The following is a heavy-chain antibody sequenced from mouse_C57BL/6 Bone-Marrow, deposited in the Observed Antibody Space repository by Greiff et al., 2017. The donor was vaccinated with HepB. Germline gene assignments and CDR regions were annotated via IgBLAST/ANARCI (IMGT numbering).Heavy chain of an antibody. CDR1: GYTFTSYW. J-gene: IGHJ3*01. V-gene: IGHV1-50*01. CDR2: IDPSDSYI. CDR3: ARQASLLSWFAY. D-gene: IGHD3-2*02. Sequence: QVQLQQSGAEFVKPGASVKLSCKASGYTFTSYWMQWVKQRPGQGLEWIGEIDPSDSYINYNQKFKGKATLTVDTSSNTAYMQLSSLTSEDSAVYYCARQASLLSWFAYWGQGALVTVSA.